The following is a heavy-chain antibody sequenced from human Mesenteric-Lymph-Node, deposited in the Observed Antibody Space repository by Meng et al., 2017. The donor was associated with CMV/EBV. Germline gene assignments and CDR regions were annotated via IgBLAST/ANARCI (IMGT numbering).Heavy chain of an antibody. Sequence: ASVKVSCKASGYTFTSYDINWVRQATGQGLEWMGWMNPNSGNTGYAQKFQGRVAITRNTSISTAYMELSSLRSEDTAVYYCAGWGAYGSGSSGGFDYWGQGTLVTVSS. V-gene: IGHV1-8*03. D-gene: IGHD3-10*01. CDR2: MNPNSGNT. CDR3: AGWGAYGSGSSGGFDY. CDR1: GYTFTSYD. J-gene: IGHJ4*02.